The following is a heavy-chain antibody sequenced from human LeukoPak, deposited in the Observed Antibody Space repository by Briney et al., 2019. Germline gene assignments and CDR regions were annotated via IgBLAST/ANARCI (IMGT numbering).Heavy chain of an antibody. CDR3: ARDFTLYYGSGSYYAPTTYYGMDV. V-gene: IGHV4-39*07. D-gene: IGHD3-10*01. J-gene: IGHJ6*02. Sequence: PSETLSLTCTVSGGFISSSSYFWDWIRQPPEKGLEWIGSIFYSGSTYYNPSLNSRLTMSVATSTNQFSLKLSSVTAADTAVYSCARDFTLYYGSGSYYAPTTYYGMDVWGQGTTVTVSS. CDR1: GGFISSSSYF. CDR2: IFYSGST.